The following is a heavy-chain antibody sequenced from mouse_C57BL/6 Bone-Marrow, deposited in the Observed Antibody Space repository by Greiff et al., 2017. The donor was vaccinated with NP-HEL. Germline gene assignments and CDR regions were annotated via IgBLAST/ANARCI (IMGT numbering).Heavy chain of an antibody. D-gene: IGHD2-5*01. V-gene: IGHV14-4*01. CDR1: GFNIKDDY. J-gene: IGHJ4*01. CDR3: TGAYYSNYDAMDD. Sequence: VQLQQSGAELVRPGASVKLSCTASGFNIKDDYMHWVKQRPEQGLEWIGWIDPENGDTEYASKFQGTATITADTSSNTAYLQLSSLTSEDTAVYYCTGAYYSNYDAMDDWGQGTSVTVSS. CDR2: IDPENGDT.